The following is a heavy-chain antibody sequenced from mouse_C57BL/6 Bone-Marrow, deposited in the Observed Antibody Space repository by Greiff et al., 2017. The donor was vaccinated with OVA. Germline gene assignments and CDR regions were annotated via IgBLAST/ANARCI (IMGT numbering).Heavy chain of an antibody. CDR1: GYTFTSYW. D-gene: IGHD2-5*01. J-gene: IGHJ1*03. Sequence: VQLQQSGAELAKPGASVKLSCKASGYTFTSYWMHWVKQRPGQGLEWIGYINPSSGYTKYNQKIKDKATLTADKSSSTAYMQLSSLTYEDSAVYYCARWDFGVSNPHWYFDVWGTGTTVTVSS. CDR3: ARWDFGVSNPHWYFDV. CDR2: INPSSGYT. V-gene: IGHV1-7*01.